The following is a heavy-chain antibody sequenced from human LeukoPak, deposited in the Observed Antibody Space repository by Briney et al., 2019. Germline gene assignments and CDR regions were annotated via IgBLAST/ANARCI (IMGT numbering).Heavy chain of an antibody. CDR3: ARVSYDSSGYHFDY. V-gene: IGHV4-30-2*01. J-gene: IGHJ4*02. Sequence: KPSQTLSLTCAVSGGSISSGGYSWSWIRQPPGKGLEWIGYIYHSGSTYYNPSLKSRVTISVDRSKNRFSLKLSSVTAADTAVYYCARVSYDSSGYHFDYWGQGTLVTVSS. CDR1: GGSISSGGYS. D-gene: IGHD3-22*01. CDR2: IYHSGST.